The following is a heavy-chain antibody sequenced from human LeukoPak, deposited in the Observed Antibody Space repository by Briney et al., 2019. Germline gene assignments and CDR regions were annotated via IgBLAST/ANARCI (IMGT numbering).Heavy chain of an antibody. J-gene: IGHJ5*02. D-gene: IGHD2-8*01. Sequence: PETLSLTCTVSGGSISSYYWSWIRQPPGKGLEWIGYIYYSGSTNYNPSLKSRVTISVDTSKNQFSLKLSSVTAADTAVYYCARDISDDTNGSWFDPWGQGTLVTVSS. V-gene: IGHV4-59*01. CDR2: IYYSGST. CDR1: GGSISSYY. CDR3: ARDISDDTNGSWFDP.